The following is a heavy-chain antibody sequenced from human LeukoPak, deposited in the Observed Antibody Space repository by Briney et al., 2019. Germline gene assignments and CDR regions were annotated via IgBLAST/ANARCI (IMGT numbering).Heavy chain of an antibody. CDR1: GYTFTSYD. J-gene: IGHJ6*03. Sequence: GASVKVSCKASGYTFTSYDINWVRQATGHGLEWMGWMNPNSGNTAYAQKFQGRVTMTRNTSISTAYMELSSLRSEDTAVYYCARGAPMPYCSSTSCYAANYYYYMDVWGKGTTVTVSS. CDR3: ARGAPMPYCSSTSCYAANYYYYMDV. D-gene: IGHD2-2*01. V-gene: IGHV1-8*01. CDR2: MNPNSGNT.